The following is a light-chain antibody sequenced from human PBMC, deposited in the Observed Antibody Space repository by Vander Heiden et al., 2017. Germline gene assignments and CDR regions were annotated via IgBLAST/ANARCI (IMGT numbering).Light chain of an antibody. CDR1: SSDVGRYDL. CDR3: CSFAVGSTYV. V-gene: IGLV2-23*02. J-gene: IGLJ1*01. CDR2: EVI. Sequence: QSALTPPASVSGSPGQSITISCTGTSSDVGRYDLVSWYQQHPGNAPKLIIYEVIKRPSGVSNRFSGSKSANTASLTISGLQAEDEADYYCCSFAVGSTYVFGTGTKVTVL.